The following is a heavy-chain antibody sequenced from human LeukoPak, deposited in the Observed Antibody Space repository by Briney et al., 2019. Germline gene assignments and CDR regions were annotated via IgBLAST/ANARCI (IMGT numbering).Heavy chain of an antibody. Sequence: PGGSLRLSCAASGFTFSNAWVSWVRQAPGKGLEWVAVIWYDGSKKYYADSVKGRFTISRDNSKNTVYLQMNSLRAEDTAVYYCARVSPEVVVVTGTGAPDYWGQGTLVTVSS. CDR1: GFTFSNAW. D-gene: IGHD2-21*02. CDR2: IWYDGSKK. CDR3: ARVSPEVVVVTGTGAPDY. J-gene: IGHJ4*02. V-gene: IGHV3-33*08.